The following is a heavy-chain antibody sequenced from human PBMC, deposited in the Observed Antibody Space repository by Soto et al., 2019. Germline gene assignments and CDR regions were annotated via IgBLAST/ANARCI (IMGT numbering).Heavy chain of an antibody. Sequence: ASVKVSCKASGYTFTSYAMHWVRQAPGQRLEWMGWINAGNGNTKYSQKFQGRVTITRDTSASTAYMELSSLRSEDTAVYYCARGNHRWLQLWYFDLWGRGTLVTVS. D-gene: IGHD5-12*01. CDR1: GYTFTSYA. J-gene: IGHJ2*01. CDR3: ARGNHRWLQLWYFDL. CDR2: INAGNGNT. V-gene: IGHV1-3*01.